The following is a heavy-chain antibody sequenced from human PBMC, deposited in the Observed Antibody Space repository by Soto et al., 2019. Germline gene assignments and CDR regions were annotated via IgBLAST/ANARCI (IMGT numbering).Heavy chain of an antibody. CDR3: ARQVHGDYVLVWFDP. J-gene: IGHJ5*02. D-gene: IGHD4-17*01. CDR2: IYYSGST. V-gene: IGHV4-39*01. CDR1: GGSISSSSYY. Sequence: SETLSLTCTVSGGSISSSSYYWGWIRQPPGKGLEWIGSIYYSGSTYYNPSLKSRVTISVDTSKNQFSLKLSSVTAADTAVYYCARQVHGDYVLVWFDPWGQGTLVTVSS.